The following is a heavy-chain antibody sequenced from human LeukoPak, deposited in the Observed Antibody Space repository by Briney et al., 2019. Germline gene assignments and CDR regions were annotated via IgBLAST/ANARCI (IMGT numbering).Heavy chain of an antibody. Sequence: GGSLRLSCAASGFTFSNHGMSWVRQAPGKGLEWVSGISPSGDITYYADSVKGRFTISRENARNSLYLQMNSLRAEDTAVYYCAGSIAVAGRPFDYWGQGTLVTVSS. J-gene: IGHJ4*02. CDR1: GFTFSNHG. CDR3: AGSIAVAGRPFDY. CDR2: ISPSGDIT. V-gene: IGHV3-23*01. D-gene: IGHD6-19*01.